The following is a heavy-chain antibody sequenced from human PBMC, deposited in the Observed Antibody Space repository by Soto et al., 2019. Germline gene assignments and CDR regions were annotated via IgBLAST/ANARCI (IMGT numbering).Heavy chain of an antibody. CDR2: ISSSSSTI. D-gene: IGHD3-10*01. J-gene: IGHJ4*02. V-gene: IGHV3-48*01. CDR3: ARPNYYGSGSYDY. Sequence: EVQLVESGGGLVQPGGSLRLSCAASGFTFSSYRMNWVRQAPGKGLEWVSYISSSSSTIHYADSVKGRFTISRDNAKNSLYLQMNRLRAEDTAVYYCARPNYYGSGSYDYWGQGTLVTVSS. CDR1: GFTFSSYR.